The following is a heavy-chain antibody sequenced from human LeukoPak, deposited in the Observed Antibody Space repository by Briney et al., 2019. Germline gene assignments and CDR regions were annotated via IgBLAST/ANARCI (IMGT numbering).Heavy chain of an antibody. J-gene: IGHJ4*02. CDR3: ARDYKYAFDN. V-gene: IGHV3-48*01. Sequence: GGSLRLPCAASGFTFSAYSMNWVRQAPGKGLEWISYIGISSGNTKYADSVKGRFTISGDKAKNSLYLQMNSLRVEDTAVYYCARDYKYAFDNWGQGTLVTASS. D-gene: IGHD5-24*01. CDR1: GFTFSAYS. CDR2: IGISSGNT.